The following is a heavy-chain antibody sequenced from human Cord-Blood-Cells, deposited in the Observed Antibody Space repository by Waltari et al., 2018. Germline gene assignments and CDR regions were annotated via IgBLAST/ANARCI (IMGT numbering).Heavy chain of an antibody. CDR2: IYYSGRT. V-gene: IGHV4-39*01. Sequence: QLQLQESGPGLVKPSETLSLTCTVSGGSISSSSYYWGWIRQPPGKGLEWIGSIYYSGRTYSNPALKSRVTISVATSKNPFSLKMGSGTAADTAVYSWARGGSGGDYFDYWGQGTLVTVSS. D-gene: IGHD3-10*01. CDR3: ARGGSGGDYFDY. CDR1: GGSISSSSYY. J-gene: IGHJ4*02.